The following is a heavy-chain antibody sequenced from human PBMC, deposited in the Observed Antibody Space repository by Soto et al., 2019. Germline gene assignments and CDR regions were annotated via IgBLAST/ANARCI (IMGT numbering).Heavy chain of an antibody. D-gene: IGHD3-10*01. J-gene: IGHJ4*02. Sequence: GASVKVSCKASGYTFTSYAMHWVRQAPGQRLEWMGWINAANGDTGYSQKFQGRVTLTRDTSASTAYMELSSLRSEDTAVYYCARKDYYGSGLYYFDYWGQGTLVTVSS. CDR1: GYTFTSYA. CDR2: INAANGDT. CDR3: ARKDYYGSGLYYFDY. V-gene: IGHV1-3*01.